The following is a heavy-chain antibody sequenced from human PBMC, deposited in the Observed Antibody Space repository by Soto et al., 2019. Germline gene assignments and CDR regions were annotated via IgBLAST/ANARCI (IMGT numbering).Heavy chain of an antibody. V-gene: IGHV3-30-3*01. Sequence: PGGSLRLSCAASGFTFSSYAMHWVRQAPGKGLEWVAVISYDGSNKYYADSVKGRFTISRDNSKNTLYLQMNSLRAEDTAVYYCARGTPYSSSWYFYGMDVWGPGTTVTVSS. CDR2: ISYDGSNK. J-gene: IGHJ6*02. CDR3: ARGTPYSSSWYFYGMDV. CDR1: GFTFSSYA. D-gene: IGHD6-13*01.